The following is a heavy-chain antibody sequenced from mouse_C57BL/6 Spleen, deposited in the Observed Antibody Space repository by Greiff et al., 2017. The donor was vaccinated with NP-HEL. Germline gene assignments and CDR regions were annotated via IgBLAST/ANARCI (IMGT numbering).Heavy chain of an antibody. V-gene: IGHV1-64*01. Sequence: QVQLQQSGAELVKPGASVKLSCKASGYTFTSYWMHWVKQRPGQGLEWIGMIRPNSGSTNYNEKFKSKATLTVDKSSSTAYMQLSSLTSEDSAVYYCQTAQATSYAMDYWGQGTSVTVSS. D-gene: IGHD3-2*02. CDR1: GYTFTSYW. J-gene: IGHJ4*01. CDR2: IRPNSGST. CDR3: QTAQATSYAMDY.